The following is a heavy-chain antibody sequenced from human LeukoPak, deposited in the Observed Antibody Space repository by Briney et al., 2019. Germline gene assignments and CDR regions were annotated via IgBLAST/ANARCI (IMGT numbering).Heavy chain of an antibody. J-gene: IGHJ5*02. Sequence: SETLSLTCTVSGRSISSYYWSWIRDPPGKGLEWIGYIYYSGSTNYHRSLKSRVTISVDPSKNQFSLTLSSVTAPDTAVNYCARGSLVSNSATRPWGQGTLVTVSS. CDR3: ARGSLVSNSATRP. CDR2: IYYSGST. D-gene: IGHD2-15*01. CDR1: GRSISSYY. V-gene: IGHV4-59*01.